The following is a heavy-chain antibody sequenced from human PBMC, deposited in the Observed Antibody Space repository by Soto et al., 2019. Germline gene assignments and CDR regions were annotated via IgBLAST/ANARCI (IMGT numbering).Heavy chain of an antibody. J-gene: IGHJ6*02. CDR3: ARARLTFAYGMDV. CDR1: GGPFNSGAYS. Sequence: QVLLRESGPGLVKPSETLSLACTVSGGPFNSGAYSWIWIRQPPGKGLEWIGSIYYTGSTNFNPSLRSRVTISMDTSKNQFSLNLKSVTTADTAVYYCARARLTFAYGMDVWGQGATVTVPS. D-gene: IGHD3-16*01. V-gene: IGHV4-61*08. CDR2: IYYTGST.